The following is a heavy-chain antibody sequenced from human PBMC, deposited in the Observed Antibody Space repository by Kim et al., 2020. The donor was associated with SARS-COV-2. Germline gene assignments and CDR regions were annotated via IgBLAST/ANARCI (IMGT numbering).Heavy chain of an antibody. Sequence: YGDSVKGRFTRSRDNAKNTLYLQMNSLRAEDTAVYYCARRAYTSGWWYFDYWGQGTLVTVSS. V-gene: IGHV3-74*01. J-gene: IGHJ4*02. CDR3: ARRAYTSGWWYFDY. D-gene: IGHD6-19*01.